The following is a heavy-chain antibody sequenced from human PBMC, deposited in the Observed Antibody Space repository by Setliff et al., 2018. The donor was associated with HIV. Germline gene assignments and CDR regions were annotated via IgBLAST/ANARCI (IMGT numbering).Heavy chain of an antibody. J-gene: IGHJ4*02. CDR1: GVTLTDHY. Sequence: GGSLRLSCAASGVTLTDHYIEWVRQAPGKGLEWIGRSGVEPNTYATEYATSVIGRFTISWDDSKNSLYLQMNSLKTEDTAVYYCAKAARDYYDSSDSDNWGQGALVTVSS. V-gene: IGHV3-72*01. CDR3: AKAARDYYDSSDSDN. CDR2: SGVEPNTYAT. D-gene: IGHD3-22*01.